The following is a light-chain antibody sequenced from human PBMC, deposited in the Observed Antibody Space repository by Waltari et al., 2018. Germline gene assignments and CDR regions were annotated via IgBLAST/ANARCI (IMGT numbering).Light chain of an antibody. CDR1: QNILYDSNNKNY. V-gene: IGKV4-1*01. CDR2: WAS. J-gene: IGKJ2*01. CDR3: QQYYGTPHT. Sequence: DIVMTQSPDSLAVPLGERATINCKSSQNILYDSNNKNYLAWYQQKPGQPPKLLIYWASTRESGVPDRFSGRGSGTDFTLTISSLQAEDVAVYFCQQYYGTPHTFGQGTKLEIK.